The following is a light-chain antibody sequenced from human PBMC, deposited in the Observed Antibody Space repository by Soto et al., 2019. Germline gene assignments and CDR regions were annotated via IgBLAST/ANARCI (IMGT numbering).Light chain of an antibody. J-gene: IGKJ1*01. CDR2: GAS. V-gene: IGKV3-20*01. CDR1: QRVTSRY. CDR3: QQYGSSPGT. Sequence: EIVLTQSPGTLSLSPGERASLSCRASQRVTSRYLAWYQQKPGQAPRLLIFGASIRDTGIPDRFSGSGSGTDFTLTISRLESEDFAVYYCQQYGSSPGTFGQGTKAAIK.